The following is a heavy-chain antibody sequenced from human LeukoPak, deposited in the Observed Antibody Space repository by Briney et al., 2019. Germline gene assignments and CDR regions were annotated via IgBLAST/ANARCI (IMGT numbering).Heavy chain of an antibody. Sequence: SVKVSCKASGGTFSSYAISWVRQAPGQGLEWMGGIIPIFGTANYAQKFQGRVTITADESTSTAYMELSSLRSEDTAVYYCARRGYCSSTSCSGVYYFDYWGQGTLVTVSS. CDR3: ARRGYCSSTSCSGVYYFDY. D-gene: IGHD2-2*01. CDR2: IIPIFGTA. V-gene: IGHV1-69*13. J-gene: IGHJ4*02. CDR1: GGTFSSYA.